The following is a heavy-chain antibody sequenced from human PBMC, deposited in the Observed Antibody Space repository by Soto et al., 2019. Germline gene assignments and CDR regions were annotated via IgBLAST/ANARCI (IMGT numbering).Heavy chain of an antibody. D-gene: IGHD2-8*01. CDR2: ISSSGSTI. CDR1: GFTFSSYE. V-gene: IGHV3-48*03. Sequence: LRLSCAASGFTFSSYEMNWVRQAPGKGLEWVSYISSSGSTIYYADSVKGRFTISRDNAKNSLYLQMNSLRAEDTAVYYCARDRREIRRGLYCTNGVCNYYYYYGMDVWGQGTTVTVSS. J-gene: IGHJ6*02. CDR3: ARDRREIRRGLYCTNGVCNYYYYYGMDV.